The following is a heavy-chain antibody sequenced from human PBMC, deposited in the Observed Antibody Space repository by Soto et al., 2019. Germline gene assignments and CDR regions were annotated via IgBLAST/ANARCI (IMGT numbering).Heavy chain of an antibody. V-gene: IGHV3-30-3*01. CDR2: ISYDGSNK. CDR3: ASLLIRGLGELSYNWFDP. D-gene: IGHD3-16*02. CDR1: GFTFSSYA. J-gene: IGHJ5*02. Sequence: QVQLVESGGGVVQPGRSLRLSCAASGFTFSSYAMHWVRQAPGKGLEWVAVISYDGSNKYYADSVKGRFTISRDNSKNSLYLQMNSLRAEDTAVYYCASLLIRGLGELSYNWFDPWGQGTLVTVSS.